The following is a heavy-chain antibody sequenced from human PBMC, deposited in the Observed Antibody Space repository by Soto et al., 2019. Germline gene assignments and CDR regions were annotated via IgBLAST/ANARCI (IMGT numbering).Heavy chain of an antibody. Sequence: ESGGGLVQPGGSLRLSCAASGFTFSSYAMSWVRQAPGKGLEWVSAISGSGGSTYYADSVKGRFTISRDNSKNTLYLQMNSLRAEDTAVYYCAKDFVRRVAGISKAFWAFDIWGQGTMVTVSS. CDR2: ISGSGGST. D-gene: IGHD6-19*01. CDR3: AKDFVRRVAGISKAFWAFDI. V-gene: IGHV3-23*01. J-gene: IGHJ3*02. CDR1: GFTFSSYA.